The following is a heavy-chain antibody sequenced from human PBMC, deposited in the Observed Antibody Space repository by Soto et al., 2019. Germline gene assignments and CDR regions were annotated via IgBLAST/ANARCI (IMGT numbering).Heavy chain of an antibody. J-gene: IGHJ4*02. CDR2: IFYSGST. V-gene: IGHV4-39*01. D-gene: IGHD1-1*01. Sequence: PSETLSLTCSVSGGSITSSSHYWGWIRQPPGKGLEYIGSIFYSGSTYYNPSLESRVTISVDPSKSQFSLKLTSVTATDTAVYYCARHDTMTEPYFDYWGQGTLVTVSS. CDR1: GGSITSSSHY. CDR3: ARHDTMTEPYFDY.